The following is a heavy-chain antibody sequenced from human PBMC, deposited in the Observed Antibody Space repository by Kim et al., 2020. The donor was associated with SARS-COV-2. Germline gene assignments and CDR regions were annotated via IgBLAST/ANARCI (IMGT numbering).Heavy chain of an antibody. V-gene: IGHV4-4*02. D-gene: IGHD1-26*01. CDR3: ARDRSYSGSLVGAFDI. J-gene: IGHJ3*02. Sequence: SLKSRVTISVDKSKNQFSLKLSSVTAADTAVYYCARDRSYSGSLVGAFDIWGQGTMVTVSS.